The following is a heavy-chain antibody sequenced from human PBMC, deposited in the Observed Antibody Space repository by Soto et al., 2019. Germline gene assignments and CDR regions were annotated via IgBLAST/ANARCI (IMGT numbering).Heavy chain of an antibody. J-gene: IGHJ5*02. D-gene: IGHD3-10*01. Sequence: QVQLVQSGAEVKKPGSSVKVSCKASGGTFSSYAISWVRQAPGQGLEWMGGIIPIFGTANYAQKFQGRVTITGDESTSTAYVELSSLRFEDTAVYYCAREAGGSKWAGNWFDPWGQGTLVTVSS. CDR2: IIPIFGTA. CDR3: AREAGGSKWAGNWFDP. V-gene: IGHV1-69*01. CDR1: GGTFSSYA.